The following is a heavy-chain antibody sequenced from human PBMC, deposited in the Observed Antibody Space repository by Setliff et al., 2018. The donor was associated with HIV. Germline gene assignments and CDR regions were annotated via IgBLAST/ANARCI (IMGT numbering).Heavy chain of an antibody. CDR3: AREDCSGGSCYGSDY. CDR1: GYTFTSYY. V-gene: IGHV1-46*01. Sequence: AASVKVSCKASGYTFTSYYMHWVRQAPGQGLEWMGIINPSGGSTSYAQKFQGRVTMTRDTSTSTVYMELSSLRSEDTAVYYCAREDCSGGSCYGSDYWGQGTLVTVSS. CDR2: INPSGGST. J-gene: IGHJ4*02. D-gene: IGHD2-15*01.